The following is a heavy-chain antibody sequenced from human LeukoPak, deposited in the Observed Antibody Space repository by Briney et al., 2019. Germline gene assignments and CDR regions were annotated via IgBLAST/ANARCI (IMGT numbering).Heavy chain of an antibody. V-gene: IGHV4-31*03. CDR2: IYYSGST. J-gene: IGHJ6*02. CDR1: GGSISSGGYY. CDR3: ARGPLNPSLRFLEWLRPYGMGV. Sequence: SETLSLTCTVSGGSISSGGYYWSWIRQHPGKGLEWIGYIYYSGSTYYNPSLKSRVTISVDTSKNQFSLKLSSVTAADTAVYYCARGPLNPSLRFLEWLRPYGMGVWGQGTTVTVSS. D-gene: IGHD3-3*01.